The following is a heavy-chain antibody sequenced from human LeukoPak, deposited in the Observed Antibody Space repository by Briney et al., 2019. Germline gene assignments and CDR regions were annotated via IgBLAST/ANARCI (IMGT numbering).Heavy chain of an antibody. V-gene: IGHV4-59*01. CDR1: GGSISSYY. CDR2: IYYSGST. Sequence: SETLSLTCTVSGGSISSYYWSWIRQPAGKGLEWIGYIYYSGSTNYNPSLKSRVTISVDTSKNQFSLKLSSVTAADTAVYYCARASRYCSGGSCYFNYFDYWGQGTLVTVSS. D-gene: IGHD2-15*01. J-gene: IGHJ4*02. CDR3: ARASRYCSGGSCYFNYFDY.